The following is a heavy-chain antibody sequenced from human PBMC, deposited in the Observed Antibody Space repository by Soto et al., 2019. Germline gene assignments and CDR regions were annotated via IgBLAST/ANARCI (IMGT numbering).Heavy chain of an antibody. CDR3: ARGARGETWL. J-gene: IGHJ1*01. V-gene: IGHV3-66*01. Sequence: EVQVVESGGGLVQPGGSLTLSCAVSGFTARNNYMSWVRQAPGKGLEWVSVVFKDTTTFYADSVKDRFTISRDFSKNTLFLHMNGLRADDTATYHCARGARGETWLWGQGTLVTVSS. D-gene: IGHD3-10*01. CDR2: VFKDTTT. CDR1: GFTARNNY.